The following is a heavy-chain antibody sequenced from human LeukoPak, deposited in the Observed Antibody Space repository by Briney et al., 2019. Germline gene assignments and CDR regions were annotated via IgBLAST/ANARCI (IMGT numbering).Heavy chain of an antibody. CDR3: ARSRSGYYGDVDY. J-gene: IGHJ4*02. CDR1: GGSIRSGSYY. CDR2: IYYSGST. Sequence: SETLSLTCTVSGGSIRSGSYYWSWIRQPPGKGLEWIGHIYYSGSTYYNPSLKSRVTISVDTSKNQFSLKLSSVTAADTAVYYCARSRSGYYGDVDYWGQGTLVTVSS. V-gene: IGHV4-31*03. D-gene: IGHD3-3*01.